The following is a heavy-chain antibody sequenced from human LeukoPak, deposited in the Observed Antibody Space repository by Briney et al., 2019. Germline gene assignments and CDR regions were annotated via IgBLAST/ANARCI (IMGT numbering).Heavy chain of an antibody. V-gene: IGHV4-59*08. J-gene: IGHJ4*02. CDR2: IYYGGTT. Sequence: PSETLSLTCSVSNGSISTYYWSWIRQSPGKGLEWIGYIYYGGTTSYNPSLKRRVTISVHSPKSHFSLRLTSLTAADTALYYCARYGGTLDYFDSWGPGSLVIVSS. CDR3: ARYGGTLDYFDS. D-gene: IGHD1-26*01. CDR1: NGSISTYY.